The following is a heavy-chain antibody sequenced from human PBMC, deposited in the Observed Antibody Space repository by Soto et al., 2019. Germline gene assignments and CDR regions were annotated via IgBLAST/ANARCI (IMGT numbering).Heavy chain of an antibody. CDR1: GGTFSSYA. D-gene: IGHD1-26*01. J-gene: IGHJ3*02. CDR2: IIPIFGTA. V-gene: IGHV1-69*12. Sequence: QVRLVQSGAEVKKPGSSVKVSCKASGGTFSSYAISWVRQAPGQGLEWMGGIIPIFGTANYAQKFQGRVRIAADESTSTGYMELSSLRSEDTAVYYCARGGVGATSGPYAFDIWGQGTMVTVSS. CDR3: ARGGVGATSGPYAFDI.